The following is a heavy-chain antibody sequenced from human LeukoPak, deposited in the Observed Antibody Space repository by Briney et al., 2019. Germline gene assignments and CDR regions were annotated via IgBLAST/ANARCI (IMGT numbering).Heavy chain of an antibody. D-gene: IGHD6-13*01. CDR3: ARRIAAAAAPYYFDY. CDR2: INGRGIT. J-gene: IGHJ4*02. V-gene: IGHV3-23*01. Sequence: GGSLRLSCTASGFTFSSYTMSWVRQAPGEGLEWLSAINGRGITYYAGSVKGRFTISRDNAKNTLYLQMNSLRAEDTAVYYCARRIAAAAAPYYFDYWGQGTLVTVSS. CDR1: GFTFSSYT.